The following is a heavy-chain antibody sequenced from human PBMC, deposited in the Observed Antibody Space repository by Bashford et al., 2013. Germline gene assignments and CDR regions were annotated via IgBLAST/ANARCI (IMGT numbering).Heavy chain of an antibody. V-gene: IGHV3-33*03. CDR3: ARSETYDNTWQLSYFDS. D-gene: IGHD3-16*02. J-gene: IGHJ4*02. Sequence: VRQAPGKGLEWIVIIWHDGSIKYYADSVKGRFTISRDNSKNTLYLQMNNLRAEDTAVYYCARSETYDNTWQLSYFDSWAREPWS. CDR2: IWHDGSIK.